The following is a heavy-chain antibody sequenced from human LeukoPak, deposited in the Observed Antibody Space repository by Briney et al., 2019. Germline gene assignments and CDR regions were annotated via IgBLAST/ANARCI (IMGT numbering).Heavy chain of an antibody. J-gene: IGHJ5*02. V-gene: IGHV1-8*01. CDR3: ARAYCSGGSCSISNWFDP. CDR2: MNPNSGNT. CDR1: GYTSTSYD. Sequence: ASVKVSCKASGYTSTSYDINWVRQATGQGLEWMGWMNPNSGNTGYAQKFQGRVTMTRNTSISTAYMELSSLRSEDTAVYYCARAYCSGGSCSISNWFDPWGQGTLVTVSS. D-gene: IGHD2-15*01.